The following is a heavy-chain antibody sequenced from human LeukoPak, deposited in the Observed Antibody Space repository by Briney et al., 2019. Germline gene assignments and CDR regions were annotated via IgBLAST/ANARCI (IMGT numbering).Heavy chain of an antibody. J-gene: IGHJ6*02. CDR2: IYSGGST. CDR1: GFTVSSNY. CDR3: ARDQTAVARSWYYYGMDV. Sequence: GGSLRLSCAASGFTVSSNYMSWVRQAPGKGLEWVLVIYSGGSTYYADSVKGRFTISRDNSKNTLYLQMNGLRAEDTAVYYCARDQTAVARSWYYYGMDVWGQGTTVTVSS. V-gene: IGHV3-53*01. D-gene: IGHD6-19*01.